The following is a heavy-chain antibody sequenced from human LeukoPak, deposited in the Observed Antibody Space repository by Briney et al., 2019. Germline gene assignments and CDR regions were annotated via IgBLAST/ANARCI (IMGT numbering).Heavy chain of an antibody. Sequence: GGSLRLSCAASGFSFSSHWMYRVRQAPGKGLEWVANINQDGSEDYSVDSGKGRFTISRDNAKNSLYLQMNSLRADDTAVYYCASGSAIDYWGQGTLVTVSA. J-gene: IGHJ4*02. V-gene: IGHV3-7*01. CDR2: INQDGSED. CDR1: GFSFSSHW. CDR3: ASGSAIDY. D-gene: IGHD3-10*01.